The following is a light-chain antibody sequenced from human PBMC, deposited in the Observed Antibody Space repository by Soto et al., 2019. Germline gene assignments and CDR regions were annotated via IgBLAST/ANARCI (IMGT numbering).Light chain of an antibody. CDR1: QSVSSSY. Sequence: EIVLTQSPGTLSLSPWERGTLSCRASQSVSSSYLAWYQQKPGQAPRLLIYGASSRATGIPDRFSGSGSGTDFTLTISRLEPEDFAVYYCQQYGSSPWTFGQGTKVDIK. V-gene: IGKV3-20*01. CDR2: GAS. J-gene: IGKJ1*01. CDR3: QQYGSSPWT.